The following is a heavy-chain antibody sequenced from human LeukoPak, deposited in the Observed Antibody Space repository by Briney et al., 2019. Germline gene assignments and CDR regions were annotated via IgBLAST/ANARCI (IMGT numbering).Heavy chain of an antibody. CDR3: ARDYPGSPSSDAFDI. J-gene: IGHJ3*02. CDR1: GFTFSSYE. CDR2: ISSSGCTI. D-gene: IGHD3-16*02. Sequence: TGGSLRLSCAASGFTFSSYEMNWVRQAPGKGLEWVSYISSSGCTIYYADSVKGRFTISRDNAKNSLYLQMNSLRAEDTAVYYCARDYPGSPSSDAFDIWGQGTMVTVSS. V-gene: IGHV3-48*03.